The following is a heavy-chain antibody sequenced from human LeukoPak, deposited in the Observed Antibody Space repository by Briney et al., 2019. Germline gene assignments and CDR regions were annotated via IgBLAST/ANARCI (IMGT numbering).Heavy chain of an antibody. V-gene: IGHV1-69*06. J-gene: IGHJ3*02. Sequence: GASVKVSCKASGGTFSSYAISWVRQAPGQGLEWMGGIIPIFGTANYAQKFQGRVTITADKSTSTAYMELSSLRSEDTAVYYCARVAAADPDAFDIWGQGTMVTVSS. CDR2: IIPIFGTA. CDR1: GGTFSSYA. D-gene: IGHD6-13*01. CDR3: ARVAAADPDAFDI.